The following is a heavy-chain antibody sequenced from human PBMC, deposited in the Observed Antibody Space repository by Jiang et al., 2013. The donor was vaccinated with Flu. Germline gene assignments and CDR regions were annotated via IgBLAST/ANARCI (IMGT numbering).Heavy chain of an antibody. V-gene: IGHV4-59*01. D-gene: IGHD4-11*01. J-gene: IGHJ4*02. Sequence: GPGLVKPSETLSLTCTVSGGSISSYYWSWIRQPPGKGLEWIGYIYYSGSTNYNPSLKSRVTISVDTSKNQFSLKLSSVTAADTAVYYCARVSSDYSNSHIYFDYWGQGTLVTVSS. CDR1: GGSISSYY. CDR3: ARVSSDYSNSHIYFDY. CDR2: IYYSGST.